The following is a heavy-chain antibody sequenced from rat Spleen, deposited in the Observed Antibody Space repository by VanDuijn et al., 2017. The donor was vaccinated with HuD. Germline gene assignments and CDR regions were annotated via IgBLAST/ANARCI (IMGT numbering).Heavy chain of an antibody. CDR1: GYSIISNY. Sequence: EVQLQESGPGLVKPSQALSLTCSVTGYSIISNYWDWSRKFPGNKMEWMGYISYSGSTGYNPSIKSRIPITRYTSKNQLFLQLNSVTSEDTATYYCARTMYSTDYFYVPFAYWGQGTLVTVSS. CDR3: ARTMYSTDYFYVPFAY. J-gene: IGHJ3*01. V-gene: IGHV3-1*01. D-gene: IGHD1-6*01. CDR2: ISYSGST.